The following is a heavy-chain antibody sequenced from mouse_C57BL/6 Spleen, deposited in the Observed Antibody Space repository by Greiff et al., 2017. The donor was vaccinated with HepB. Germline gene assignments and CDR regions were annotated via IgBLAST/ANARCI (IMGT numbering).Heavy chain of an antibody. CDR1: GYTFTSYW. J-gene: IGHJ3*01. V-gene: IGHV1-50*01. CDR2: IDPSDSYT. D-gene: IGHD1-1*01. CDR3: ARNTDDGSSPWFAY. Sequence: QVQLQQPGAELVKPGASVKLSCKASGYTFTSYWMQWVKQRPGQGLEWIGEIDPSDSYTNYNQKFKGKATLTVDTSSSTAYMQLSSLTSEDSAVYYCARNTDDGSSPWFAYWGQGTLVTVSA.